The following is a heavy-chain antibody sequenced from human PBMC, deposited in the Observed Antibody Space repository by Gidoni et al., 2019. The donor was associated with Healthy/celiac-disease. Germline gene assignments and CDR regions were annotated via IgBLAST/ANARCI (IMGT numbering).Heavy chain of an antibody. J-gene: IGHJ4*02. V-gene: IGHV3-48*03. CDR2: ISSSGSTI. CDR3: ARSIVGATFLFDY. CDR1: GFTFSSYE. Sequence: EVQLVESVGGLVQPGGSLRLSCAASGFTFSSYEMNWVRQAPGKGLEWVSYISSSGSTIYYADSVKGRFTISRDNAKNSLYLQMNSLRAEDTAVYYCARSIVGATFLFDYWGQGTLVTVSS. D-gene: IGHD1-26*01.